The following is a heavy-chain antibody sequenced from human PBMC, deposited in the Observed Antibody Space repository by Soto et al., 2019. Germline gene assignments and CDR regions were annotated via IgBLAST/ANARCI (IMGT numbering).Heavy chain of an antibody. D-gene: IGHD2-8*01. V-gene: IGHV4-30-4*01. CDR3: ARDNGVGP. CDR2: IYDSGST. CDR1: GGSISSGDYY. J-gene: IGHJ5*02. Sequence: SGTLSLTCTVSGGSISSGDYYWSWIRQPPGKGLEWIGYIYDSGSTYYNSSLKSRVNITLDTSKNQFSLKLTSVTAADTAVYYCARDNGVGPWGQGTLVTVSS.